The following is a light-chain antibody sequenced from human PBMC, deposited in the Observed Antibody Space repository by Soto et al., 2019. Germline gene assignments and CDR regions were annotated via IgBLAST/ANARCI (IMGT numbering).Light chain of an antibody. CDR3: QQDYNLRT. J-gene: IGKJ1*01. CDR2: GSS. Sequence: PGERVTLSCRASQSVSSSYLTGYQQKPGQAARLLIYGSSTRATSIPARFSGSGSGTDFTLTISSLQPEDFAVYYWQQDYNLRTFGQGTKVEIK. V-gene: IGKV3D-7*01. CDR1: QSVSSSY.